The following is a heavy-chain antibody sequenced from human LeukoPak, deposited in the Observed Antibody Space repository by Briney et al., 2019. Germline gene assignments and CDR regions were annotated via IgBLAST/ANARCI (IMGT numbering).Heavy chain of an antibody. V-gene: IGHV3-7*01. J-gene: IGHJ4*02. CDR1: GFHLSWYW. Sequence: GALRLSFAASGFHLSWYWMSWGRPAPGKGLGWVANIKQDGSEKYYVDSVKGRFTISRDNAKNSLYLQMNSLRAEDTAVYYCARDHRLRLEDYWGQGTLVTVSS. D-gene: IGHD4-17*01. CDR2: IKQDGSEK. CDR3: ARDHRLRLEDY.